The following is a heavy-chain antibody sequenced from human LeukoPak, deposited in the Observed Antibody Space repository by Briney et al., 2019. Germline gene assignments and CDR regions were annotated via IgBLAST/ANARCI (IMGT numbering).Heavy chain of an antibody. D-gene: IGHD1-26*01. CDR2: IYWDDDK. CDR3: AHRGVGNWFDP. J-gene: IGHJ5*02. Sequence: SGPTLVKPTQTLTLTCTFSGFSLSTSGAAVGWIRQPPGKALEWLALIYWDDDKRYSPSLRSRLTITKDTSKNHVVLTMTNMDPVDIATYYCAHRGVGNWFDPWGQGTLVTVSS. V-gene: IGHV2-5*02. CDR1: GFSLSTSGAA.